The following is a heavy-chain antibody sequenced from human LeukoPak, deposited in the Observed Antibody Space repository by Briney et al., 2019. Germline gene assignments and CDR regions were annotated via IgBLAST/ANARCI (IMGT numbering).Heavy chain of an antibody. CDR1: GGSISSGSYY. CDR2: IYTSGST. Sequence: PSETLSLTCTVAGGSISSGSYYWSCIRQPAGKGLECIGRIYTSGSTNYNPSLKSRVTISVDTSKNQFSLKLSSVTAADTAVYYCARLLRGSEYFQHWCQGTLVTVSS. D-gene: IGHD3-16*01. CDR3: ARLLRGSEYFQH. J-gene: IGHJ1*01. V-gene: IGHV4-61*02.